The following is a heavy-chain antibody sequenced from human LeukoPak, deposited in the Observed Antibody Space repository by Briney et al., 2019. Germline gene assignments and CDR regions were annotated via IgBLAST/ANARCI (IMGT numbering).Heavy chain of an antibody. CDR2: IYFSGRT. J-gene: IGHJ4*02. CDR1: GGAISSYY. V-gene: IGHV4-59*08. Sequence: SETLSLTCTVSGGAISSYYWSWLRQSPGKGLEWIGHIYFSGRTTYNPSLGSRLTISADTSTSQLSLKLSSVTAADTAVYYCARHKPTGSYPLELWGQGTLVTVYS. CDR3: ARHKPTGSYPLEL. D-gene: IGHD3-10*01.